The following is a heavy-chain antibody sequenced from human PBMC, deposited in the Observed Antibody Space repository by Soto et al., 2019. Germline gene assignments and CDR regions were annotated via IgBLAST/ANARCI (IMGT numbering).Heavy chain of an antibody. CDR2: IYSGGST. V-gene: IGHV3-53*01. CDR1: GFTVSSNY. Sequence: GGSLRLSCAASGFTVSSNYMSWVRQAPGKGLEWVSVIYSGGSTYYADSVKGRFTISRDNSKNTLYLQMNSLRAEDTAVYYCAREMYFWNYEDYYYYGMDGRAQRTTDTGSS. J-gene: IGHJ6*02. CDR3: AREMYFWNYEDYYYYGMDG. D-gene: IGHD1-7*01.